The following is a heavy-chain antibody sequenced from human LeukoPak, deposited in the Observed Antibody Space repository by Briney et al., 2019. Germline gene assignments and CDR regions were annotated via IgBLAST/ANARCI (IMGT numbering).Heavy chain of an antibody. V-gene: IGHV3-7*01. J-gene: IGHJ5*02. CDR2: INPDGSQK. D-gene: IGHD3-16*01. CDR3: VRQMIRFWFDP. CDR1: GFTFSLYW. Sequence: GGSLRLSCAASGFTFSLYWMAWVRQSPGKGLEWVADINPDGSQKYSVDSVKGRFTISRDNAKNSLFLQMNSLRAEDTAVYYCVRQMIRFWFDPWGQGTQVTVSS.